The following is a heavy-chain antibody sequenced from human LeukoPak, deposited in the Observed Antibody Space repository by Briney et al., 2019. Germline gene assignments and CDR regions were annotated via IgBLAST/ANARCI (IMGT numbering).Heavy chain of an antibody. D-gene: IGHD5-18*01. V-gene: IGHV3-7*01. CDR3: ARDPLRGYSYGDFDY. Sequence: RAGGSLRLSCEVSGFMFRTYWMDWVRQAPGRGLEWVANINQDGSEKYFLDSVKGRFTISRDNAKNSLYLQMNSLRAEDTAVYYCARDPLRGYSYGDFDYWGQGTLVTVSS. J-gene: IGHJ4*02. CDR1: GFMFRTYW. CDR2: INQDGSEK.